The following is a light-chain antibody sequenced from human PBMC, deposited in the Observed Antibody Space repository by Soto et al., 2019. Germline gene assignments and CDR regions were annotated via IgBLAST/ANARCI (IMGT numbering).Light chain of an antibody. J-gene: IGKJ4*02. Sequence: DIQMTQSPSSLSASVGDRVTITCRASLPISNYLAWYQQKPGKITNLLIYAASTLQAGVPSRFNGSGSVIDFCLTSSSLLPVAVAAPYRQKYNWAPRMFGGGTKVE. CDR1: LPISNY. V-gene: IGKV1-27*01. CDR3: QKYNWAPRM. CDR2: AAS.